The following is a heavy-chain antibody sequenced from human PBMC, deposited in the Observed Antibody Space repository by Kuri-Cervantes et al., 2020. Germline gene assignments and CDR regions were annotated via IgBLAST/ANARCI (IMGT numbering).Heavy chain of an antibody. CDR3: ARGRLYCSGGSCPPDY. V-gene: IGHV4-38-2*02. CDR1: GSSISSGYY. J-gene: IGHJ4*02. D-gene: IGHD2-15*01. CDR2: IYQSGTT. Sequence: SETLSLTCSVSGSSISSGYYWGWIRQPPGKGLECIGTIYQSGTTYYNASLKSRVTISVDMSKNHFSLRLSSVTAADTAVYYCARGRLYCSGGSCPPDYWGQGTLVTVSS.